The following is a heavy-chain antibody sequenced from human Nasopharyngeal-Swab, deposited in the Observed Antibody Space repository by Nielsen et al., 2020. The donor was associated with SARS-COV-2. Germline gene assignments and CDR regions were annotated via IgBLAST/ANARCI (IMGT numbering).Heavy chain of an antibody. V-gene: IGHV3-11*03. CDR2: ISSSSSYT. D-gene: IGHD3-3*01. Sequence: SLKISCAASGFTFSDYYMSWIRQAPGKGLEWVSYISSSSSYTNYADSVKGRFTISRDNAKNSLYLQMNSLRAEDTAVYYCAKSALGIFGVVISLDYWGQGTLVTVSS. CDR3: AKSALGIFGVVISLDY. CDR1: GFTFSDYY. J-gene: IGHJ4*02.